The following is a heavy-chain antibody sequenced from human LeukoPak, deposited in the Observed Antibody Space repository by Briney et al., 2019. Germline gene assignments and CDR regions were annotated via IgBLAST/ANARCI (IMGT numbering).Heavy chain of an antibody. D-gene: IGHD6-13*01. Sequence: PSETLSLTCTVSGGSISSYYWSWIRQPPGKGLEWIGYIYTSGSTNYNPSLKSRVTISVDTSKNQFSLKLSSVTAADTAVYYCARLGPEVLAAAGNGYYYYMDVWGKGTTVTVSS. CDR1: GGSISSYY. V-gene: IGHV4-4*09. CDR2: IYTSGST. J-gene: IGHJ6*03. CDR3: ARLGPEVLAAAGNGYYYYMDV.